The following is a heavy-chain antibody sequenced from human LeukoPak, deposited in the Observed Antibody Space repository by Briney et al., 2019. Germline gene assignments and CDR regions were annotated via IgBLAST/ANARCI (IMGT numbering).Heavy chain of an antibody. Sequence: SGGSLRLSCAASGFTVSSNYMSWVRQAPGKGLEWVSVIYSGGSTYYADSVKGRFTISRDNSKNTLYLQMNSLRAEDTAVYYCARGSQESLYYYDSSGYYYDAFDIWGQGTMVTVSS. CDR3: ARGSQESLYYYDSSGYYYDAFDI. D-gene: IGHD3-22*01. CDR1: GFTVSSNY. V-gene: IGHV3-66*01. CDR2: IYSGGST. J-gene: IGHJ3*02.